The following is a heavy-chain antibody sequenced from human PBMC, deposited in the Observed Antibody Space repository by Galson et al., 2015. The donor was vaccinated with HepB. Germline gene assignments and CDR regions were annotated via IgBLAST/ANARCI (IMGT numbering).Heavy chain of an antibody. J-gene: IGHJ3*02. D-gene: IGHD1-26*01. CDR1: GGSISSYY. CDR2: IYYSGST. Sequence: SETLSLTCTVSGGSISSYYWSWIRQPPGKGLEWIGYIYYSGSTNYNPSLKSRVTISVDTSKNQFSLKLSSVTAADTAVYYCARVGYSGSADAFDIWGQGTMVTVSS. V-gene: IGHV4-59*01. CDR3: ARVGYSGSADAFDI.